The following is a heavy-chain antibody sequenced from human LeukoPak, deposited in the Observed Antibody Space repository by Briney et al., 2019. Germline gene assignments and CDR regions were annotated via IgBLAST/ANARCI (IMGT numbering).Heavy chain of an antibody. D-gene: IGHD6-19*01. CDR2: ISYDGSNK. CDR3: ARDGGPGSGWSDFDY. Sequence: PGGSLRLSCAASGFTFSSYAIHWVRQAPGKGLEWVAVISYDGSNKYYADSVKGRFTISRDNSKNTLYLQMNSLRAEDTAVYYCARDGGPGSGWSDFDYWGQGTLVTVSS. CDR1: GFTFSSYA. J-gene: IGHJ4*02. V-gene: IGHV3-30-3*01.